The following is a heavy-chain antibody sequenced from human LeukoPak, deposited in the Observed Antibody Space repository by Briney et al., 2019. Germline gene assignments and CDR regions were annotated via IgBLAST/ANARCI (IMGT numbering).Heavy chain of an antibody. CDR1: GFTFSTYF. CDR3: TRRVGGTPDQ. D-gene: IGHD1-26*01. CDR2: IGADGRST. V-gene: IGHV3-23*01. Sequence: PGGSLRLSCAASGFTFSTYFMTWVRQAPGKGLEWVSAIGADGRSTDYADSVKGRFIISRDISKNTLYLQMNSLRAEDTALYYCTRRVGGTPDQWGVGTLVTVSS. J-gene: IGHJ5*02.